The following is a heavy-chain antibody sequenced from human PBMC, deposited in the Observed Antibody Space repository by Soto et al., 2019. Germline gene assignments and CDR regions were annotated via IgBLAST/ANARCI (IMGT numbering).Heavy chain of an antibody. J-gene: IGHJ4*02. V-gene: IGHV1-69*06. Sequence: GASVKVSCKASGGTFNNYVINWVRQAPGQGLEWMAGIIPIFGTPNYAQKFQGRVTITADKSTSTAYMELNSLRSEDTAVYYCAGRCDGTNCLAHFDYWGQGTQVTVSS. CDR1: GGTFNNYV. D-gene: IGHD2-2*01. CDR3: AGRCDGTNCLAHFDY. CDR2: IIPIFGTP.